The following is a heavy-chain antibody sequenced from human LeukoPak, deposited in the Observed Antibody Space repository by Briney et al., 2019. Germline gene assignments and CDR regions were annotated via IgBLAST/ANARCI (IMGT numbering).Heavy chain of an antibody. CDR2: IYTSGST. J-gene: IGHJ4*02. CDR3: ARDRIAAAGSRYFDY. V-gene: IGHV4-4*07. CDR1: GGSISSYY. D-gene: IGHD6-13*01. Sequence: SETLSLTCTVSGGSISSYYWSWIRQPAGKGLEWIGRIYTSGSTNYNPSLKSRVTISVDTSKNQFSLKLSSVTAADTAVYYCARDRIAAAGSRYFDYWGQGTLVTVSS.